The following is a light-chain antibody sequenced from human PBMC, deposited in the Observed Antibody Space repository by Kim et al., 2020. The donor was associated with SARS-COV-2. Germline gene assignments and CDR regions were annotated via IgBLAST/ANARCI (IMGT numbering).Light chain of an antibody. Sequence: QSALTQPPSVSGSPGQSVTISCTGTSSDIGYYNYVSWYQQHPGKVPKLMIYEVSKRPSGVPDRFSGSKSGNTASLTVSGLQAEDEADYYCSSYVGSDNWVFGGGTKVTVL. V-gene: IGLV2-8*01. CDR2: EVS. CDR1: SSDIGYYNY. CDR3: SSYVGSDNWV. J-gene: IGLJ2*01.